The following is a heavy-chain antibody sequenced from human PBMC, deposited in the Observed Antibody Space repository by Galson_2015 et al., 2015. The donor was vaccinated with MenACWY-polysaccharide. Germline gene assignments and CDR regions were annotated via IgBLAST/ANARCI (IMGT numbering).Heavy chain of an antibody. CDR3: ARIIARKYTFADS. D-gene: IGHD5-18*01. V-gene: IGHV1-8*01. CDR2: MNPNSGNT. J-gene: IGHJ4*02. CDR1: GYKFSSYG. Sequence: SVKVSCKASGYKFSSYGINWVRQATGQGLEWMGWMNPNSGNTGYSQKFQGRVTMTSNSAMTTAYMELRSLRPEDTAVYYCARIIARKYTFADSWGQGTLVTVSS.